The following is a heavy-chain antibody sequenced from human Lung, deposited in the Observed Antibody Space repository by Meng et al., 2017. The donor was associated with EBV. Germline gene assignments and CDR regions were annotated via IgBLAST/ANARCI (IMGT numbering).Heavy chain of an antibody. CDR3: AHLITARPFDY. D-gene: IGHD6-6*01. CDR2: IYWDDDK. CDR1: GFSLSTRGVG. J-gene: IGHJ4*02. V-gene: IGHV2-5*02. Sequence: QITLKESGPTLVKPTQTFTLTCSFSGFSLSTRGVGVGWIRQPPGKALEWLALIYWDDDKRYNPSLKSRLTITKDTSKNQVVLTVTNMDPVDTATYYCAHLITARPFDYWGQGTLVTVSS.